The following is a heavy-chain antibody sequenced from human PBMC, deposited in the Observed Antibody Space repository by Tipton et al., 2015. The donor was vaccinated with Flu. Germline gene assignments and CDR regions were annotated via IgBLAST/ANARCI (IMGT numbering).Heavy chain of an antibody. J-gene: IGHJ4*02. CDR2: MYYSGIT. D-gene: IGHD2-15*01. CDR1: GYSIRSGYE. V-gene: IGHV4-38-2*02. Sequence: TLSLTCTVSGYSIRSGYEWGWIRQPPGKGLEWIGTMYYSGITYYNPSLQSRVTMSVDTSNNQISLKLNSVTAADTAVYYCARRSDYLDYWGQGTLVTVSS. CDR3: ARRSDYLDY.